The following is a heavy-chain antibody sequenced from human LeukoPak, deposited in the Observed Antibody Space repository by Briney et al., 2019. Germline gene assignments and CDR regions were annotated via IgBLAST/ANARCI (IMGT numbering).Heavy chain of an antibody. D-gene: IGHD4-17*01. CDR1: GFTFSSYA. J-gene: IGHJ4*02. V-gene: IGHV3-23*01. CDR3: AFSRGGTVTTPFDY. CDR2: ISGSGIST. Sequence: PGGSLRLSCAASGFTFSSYAMSWVRQAPGKGLEWVSAISGSGISTYYADSVKGRFTISRDNSKNTLYLQMNSLRAEDTAVYYCAFSRGGTVTTPFDYWGQGTLVTVSS.